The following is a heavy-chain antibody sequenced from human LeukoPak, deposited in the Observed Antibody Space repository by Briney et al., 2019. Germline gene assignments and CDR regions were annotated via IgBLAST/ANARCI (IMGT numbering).Heavy chain of an antibody. CDR2: ISAYNGNT. Sequence: ASVKLSCKASGYTFTSYGISWVRQAPGQGLEWMGWISAYNGNTNYAQKLQGRVTMTTDTSTSTAYMELRSLRSDDTAVYYCARDPSYRSSGSYYFDYWGQGTLVTVSS. CDR1: GYTFTSYG. J-gene: IGHJ4*02. V-gene: IGHV1-18*01. CDR3: ARDPSYRSSGSYYFDY. D-gene: IGHD6-19*01.